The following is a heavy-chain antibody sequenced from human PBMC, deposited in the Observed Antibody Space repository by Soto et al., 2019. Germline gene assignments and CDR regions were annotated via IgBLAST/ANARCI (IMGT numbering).Heavy chain of an antibody. J-gene: IGHJ5*02. D-gene: IGHD6-19*01. CDR1: GYTFTSDD. CDR3: AMAGEVAAFDP. CDR2: MNPNSGNR. Sequence: QVKLVQSGAEVKKPGASVKVSCKASGYTFTSDDINWVRQATGQGLEWMGWMNPNSGNRGYAQKFQGRITLTRNTYISTAYMELRSLRSVDTAVYSCAMAGEVAAFDPWGQGTLVTVSS. V-gene: IGHV1-8*01.